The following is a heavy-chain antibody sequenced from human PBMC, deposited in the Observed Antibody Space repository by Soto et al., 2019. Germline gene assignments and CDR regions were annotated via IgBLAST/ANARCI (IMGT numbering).Heavy chain of an antibody. V-gene: IGHV3-64D*06. D-gene: IGHD6-6*01. CDR1: GFTFSSYA. CDR2: ISSNGGST. CDR3: VKDGIAARLDY. J-gene: IGHJ4*02. Sequence: VGSLRLSCSASGFTFSSYAMHWVRQAPGKGLEYVSAISSNGGSTYYADSVKGRFTISRDNSKNTLYLQMSSLRAEDTAVYYCVKDGIAARLDYWGQGTLVTVSS.